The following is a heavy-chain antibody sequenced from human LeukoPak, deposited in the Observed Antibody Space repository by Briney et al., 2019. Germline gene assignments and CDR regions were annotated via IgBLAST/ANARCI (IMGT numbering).Heavy chain of an antibody. CDR3: AASTTAYYDILTGYYNLHYYYMDV. Sequence: GGSLRLSCAASGFTFSSYAMSWVRQAPGKGLEWVSAIRGSGGSTYYADSVKGRFTISRDNSKNTLYLQMNSLRAEDTAVYYCAASTTAYYDILTGYYNLHYYYMDVWGKGTTVTVSS. CDR1: GFTFSSYA. CDR2: IRGSGGST. J-gene: IGHJ6*03. D-gene: IGHD3-9*01. V-gene: IGHV3-23*01.